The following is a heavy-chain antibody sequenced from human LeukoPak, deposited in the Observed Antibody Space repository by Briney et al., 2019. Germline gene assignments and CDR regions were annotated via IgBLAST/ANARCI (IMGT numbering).Heavy chain of an antibody. CDR3: ATGRQGNY. V-gene: IGHV4-4*02. Sequence: SETLSLTCAVSSGSISSTNWWSWVRQPPEKGLEWIGEIYHSGSTNYNPSLESRVTMSVDKSKNQFSLKLNSMTAADTAVYYCATGRQGNYWGQGTMVIVSS. CDR1: SGSISSTNW. J-gene: IGHJ3*01. CDR2: IYHSGST. D-gene: IGHD1-1*01.